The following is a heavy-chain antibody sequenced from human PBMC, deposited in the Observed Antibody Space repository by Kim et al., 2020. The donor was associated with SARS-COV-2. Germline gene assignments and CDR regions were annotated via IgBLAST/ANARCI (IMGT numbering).Heavy chain of an antibody. CDR1: GGSISSSSYY. Sequence: SETLSLTCTVSGGSISSSSYYWGWIRQPPWKGLEWIGSIYYSGSTYYNPSLKSRVTISVDTSKNQFSLKLSSVTAADTAVYYCARLNYYDSSGYYEFDYWGQGTLVTVSS. J-gene: IGHJ4*02. CDR3: ARLNYYDSSGYYEFDY. V-gene: IGHV4-39*01. CDR2: IYYSGST. D-gene: IGHD3-22*01.